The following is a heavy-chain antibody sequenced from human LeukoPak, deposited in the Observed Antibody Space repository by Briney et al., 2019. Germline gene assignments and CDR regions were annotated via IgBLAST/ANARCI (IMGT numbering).Heavy chain of an antibody. Sequence: PGGSLRLSCAASGFNFRMYAMRWVRQAPGKGVECVSAISGSDPGTYHANSVQGRFTISRDNSKNMLFLQMNRLRLEDTAIYYCAKAPAGHCSGAICYPLDYWGRGILVSVSS. CDR3: AKAPAGHCSGAICYPLDY. J-gene: IGHJ4*02. D-gene: IGHD2-15*01. CDR2: ISGSDPGT. CDR1: GFNFRMYA. V-gene: IGHV3-23*01.